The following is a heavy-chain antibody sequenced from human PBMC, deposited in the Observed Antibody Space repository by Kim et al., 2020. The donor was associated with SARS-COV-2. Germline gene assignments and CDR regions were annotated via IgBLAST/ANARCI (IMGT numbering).Heavy chain of an antibody. J-gene: IGHJ4*02. D-gene: IGHD2-21*02. V-gene: IGHV3-33*06. Sequence: GRSLRLSCAASGFTFSSYGMHWVRQAPGKGLEWVAVIWYDGSNKYYADSVKGRFTISRDNSKNTLYLQMNSLRAEDTAVYYCAKDRGYGGNSGAVFDYWGRGTLVTVSS. CDR1: GFTFSSYG. CDR3: AKDRGYGGNSGAVFDY. CDR2: IWYDGSNK.